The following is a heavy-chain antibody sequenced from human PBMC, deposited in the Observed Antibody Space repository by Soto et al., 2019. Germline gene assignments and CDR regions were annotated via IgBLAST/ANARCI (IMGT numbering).Heavy chain of an antibody. CDR2: ISSSSGST. CDR3: AKVGSERYSGQHSDY. D-gene: IGHD5-12*01. Sequence: EVQLLESGGGLVQPGGSLRLSCAASGFTFSNYAMNWVRQAPGKGLEWVSTISSSSGSTYYAESVKGRFTISRDNSKNFLYLQMNSLRGDDTAAYYCAKVGSERYSGQHSDYWGQGTLVTISS. J-gene: IGHJ4*02. V-gene: IGHV3-23*01. CDR1: GFTFSNYA.